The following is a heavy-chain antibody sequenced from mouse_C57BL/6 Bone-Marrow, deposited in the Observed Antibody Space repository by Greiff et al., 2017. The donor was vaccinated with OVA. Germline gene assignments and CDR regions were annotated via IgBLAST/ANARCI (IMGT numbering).Heavy chain of an antibody. J-gene: IGHJ1*03. CDR3: ARIAPYYYGSTWYFDV. CDR2: IWWDDDK. D-gene: IGHD1-1*01. CDR1: GFSLSTFGMG. V-gene: IGHV8-8*01. Sequence: QVQLKESGPGILQPSQTLSLTCSFSGFSLSTFGMGVGWIRQPSGKGLEWLAHIWWDDDKYYNPALKSRLTISKDTSKNQVFLKIANVDTADTATYYCARIAPYYYGSTWYFDVWGTGTTVTVSS.